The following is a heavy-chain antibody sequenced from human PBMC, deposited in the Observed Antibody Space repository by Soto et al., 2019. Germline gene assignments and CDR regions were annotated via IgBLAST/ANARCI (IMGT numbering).Heavy chain of an antibody. CDR3: AREGSGWSSPGSFDF. D-gene: IGHD6-19*01. J-gene: IGHJ3*01. Sequence: GPLRRACVGSGLTLRYYAMDWVRQAPGKGPEWVSLLGDSDDTAYYTDSVQGRFTMSRDKSKNTLYLQMSSLRAEDTAIYYCAREGSGWSSPGSFDFWGRGTMVTVSS. V-gene: IGHV3-23*01. CDR1: GLTLRYYA. CDR2: LGDSDDTA.